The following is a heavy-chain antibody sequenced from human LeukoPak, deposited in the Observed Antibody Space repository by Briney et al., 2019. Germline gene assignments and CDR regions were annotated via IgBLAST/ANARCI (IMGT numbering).Heavy chain of an antibody. CDR1: GGSISSSSSIC. Sequence: SETLSLTCAVSGGSISSSSSICWTWVRQPPGEGLEWIGEIYHNGATNYNPSLKSRVTMLLDKSRNQFFLKLNSVTAADTAVYYCARNGGNSDYDYWGQGTLVAVSA. D-gene: IGHD4-23*01. CDR2: IYHNGAT. J-gene: IGHJ4*02. V-gene: IGHV4-4*02. CDR3: ARNGGNSDYDY.